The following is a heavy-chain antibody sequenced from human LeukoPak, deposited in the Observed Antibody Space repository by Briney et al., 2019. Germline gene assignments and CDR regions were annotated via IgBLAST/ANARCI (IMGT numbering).Heavy chain of an antibody. CDR3: ARGGYYYDRSAYSYYYYYMDV. CDR2: IIPIFNKT. J-gene: IGHJ6*03. CDR1: GGTFSSYA. V-gene: IGHV1-69*05. Sequence: ASVKVSCKASGGTFSSYAISWVRQAPGQGLEWMGGIIPIFNKTKDVQKFQGRVTITTDESTTTVYMELSSLRSEDTAVYYCARGGYYYDRSAYSYYYYYMDVWGKGTTATVSS. D-gene: IGHD3-22*01.